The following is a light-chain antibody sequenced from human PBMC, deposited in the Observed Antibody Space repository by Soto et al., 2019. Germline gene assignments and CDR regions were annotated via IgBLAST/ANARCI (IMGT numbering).Light chain of an antibody. J-gene: IGKJ1*01. CDR1: QSISSSY. Sequence: EIALTQSPGTLSLSPGEGATLSCRASQSISSSYLAWYQHNRGQAPRLLIYGASTRAAGTPDRFSGSGSGTDFTLTISRLEPEDFAVYYCQQYGSSRWTFGQGTKV. CDR2: GAS. V-gene: IGKV3-20*01. CDR3: QQYGSSRWT.